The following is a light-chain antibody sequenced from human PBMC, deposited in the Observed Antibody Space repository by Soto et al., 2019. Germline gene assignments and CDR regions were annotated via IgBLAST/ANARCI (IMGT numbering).Light chain of an antibody. CDR3: QKYNTAPYT. CDR2: AAS. Sequence: DFHISHSPSSLSSSVLYTFTLTCLASQGFTNYLAWYQQKPGKAPKLLIYAASTLQSGVPPRFSGSGSGTHFTLTISSLQPEDAATYYCQKYNTAPYTFGQGTRLEIK. CDR1: QGFTNY. J-gene: IGKJ5*01. V-gene: IGKV1-27*01.